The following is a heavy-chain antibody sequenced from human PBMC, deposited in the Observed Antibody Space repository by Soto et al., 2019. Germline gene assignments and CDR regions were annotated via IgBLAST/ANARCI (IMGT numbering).Heavy chain of an antibody. CDR1: GGSISSGGYS. D-gene: IGHD2-21*02. CDR2: IYHSGST. Sequence: SETLSLTCAVAGGSISSGGYSWSWIRQPPGKGLEWIGYIYHSGSTYYNPSLKGRVTISVDRSKNQFSLKLSSVTAADTAVYYCARSAVVTAKFSWFDPWGQGTLVTSPQ. V-gene: IGHV4-30-2*01. CDR3: ARSAVVTAKFSWFDP. J-gene: IGHJ5*02.